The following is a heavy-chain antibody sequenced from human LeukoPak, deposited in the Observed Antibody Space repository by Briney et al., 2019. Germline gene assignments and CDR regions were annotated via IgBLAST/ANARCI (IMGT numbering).Heavy chain of an antibody. CDR1: GFTFSHSA. D-gene: IGHD2-21*01. V-gene: IGHV3-23*01. CDR3: AKAPVTSCRGAYCYPFDS. J-gene: IGHJ4*02. CDR2: ISGSGSDT. Sequence: GGSLRLSCAASGFTFSHSAMSWVRQAPGKGLEWISTISGSGSDTNYADSVRGRLIISRDNSKNTLYLQMNSLRAEDAAVYFCAKAPVTSCRGAYCYPFDSWGQGTLVTVSS.